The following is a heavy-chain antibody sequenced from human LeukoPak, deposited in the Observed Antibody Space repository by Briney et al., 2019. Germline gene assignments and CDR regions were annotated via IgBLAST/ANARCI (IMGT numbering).Heavy chain of an antibody. J-gene: IGHJ6*02. CDR1: GFTVSSNY. CDR3: ARAARGVDYYYGMDV. V-gene: IGHV3-53*01. D-gene: IGHD3-10*01. Sequence: PGGSLRLSCAASGFTVSSNYMSWVRQAPGKGLEWVSVIYSGGSTYYADSVKGRFTISRDNSKNTLYLQMNSLRAEDTAVYYCARAARGVDYYYGMDVWGQGTTVTVSS. CDR2: IYSGGST.